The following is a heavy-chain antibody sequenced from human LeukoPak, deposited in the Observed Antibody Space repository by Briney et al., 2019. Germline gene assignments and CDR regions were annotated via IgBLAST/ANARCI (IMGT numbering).Heavy chain of an antibody. V-gene: IGHV4-31*03. Sequence: SETLSLTCTVSGGSISSGGYYWSWIRQHPGKGLEWIGYIYYSGITYYNPSLKSRVTISVDTSKNQFSLKLSSVTAADTAVYYCARNLPRYAFDIWGQGTMVTVSS. J-gene: IGHJ3*02. CDR3: ARNLPRYAFDI. CDR2: IYYSGIT. CDR1: GGSISSGGYY.